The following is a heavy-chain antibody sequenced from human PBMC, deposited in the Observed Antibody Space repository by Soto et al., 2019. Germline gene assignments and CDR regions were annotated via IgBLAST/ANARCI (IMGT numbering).Heavy chain of an antibody. D-gene: IGHD2-15*01. V-gene: IGHV3-64*01. CDR1: GFTFSSYA. J-gene: IGHJ3*02. Sequence: GGSLRLSCAASGFTFSSYAMHWVRQAPGKGLEYVSAISSNGGSTYYANSVKGRFTISRDNSKNTLYLQMGSLRAEDMAVYYCARDSVAAFDIWGQGTMVTVSS. CDR2: ISSNGGST. CDR3: ARDSVAAFDI.